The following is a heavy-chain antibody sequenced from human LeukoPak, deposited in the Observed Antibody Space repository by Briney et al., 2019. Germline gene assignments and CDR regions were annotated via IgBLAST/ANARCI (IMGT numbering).Heavy chain of an antibody. Sequence: SVKVSCKASGGTFSSYAISWVRQAPGQGLEWMGGIIPIFGTANYAQKFQGRVTITADESTSTAYMELSSLRSEDTAVYYCARDSPRGSSKNWFDPWGQGTLVTVSS. CDR1: GGTFSSYA. CDR2: IIPIFGTA. D-gene: IGHD6-13*01. V-gene: IGHV1-69*13. J-gene: IGHJ5*02. CDR3: ARDSPRGSSKNWFDP.